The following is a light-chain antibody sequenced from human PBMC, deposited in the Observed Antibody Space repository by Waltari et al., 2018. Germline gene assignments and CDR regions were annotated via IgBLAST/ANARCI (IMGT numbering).Light chain of an antibody. CDR2: DIS. Sequence: EVVMTQSPATLSVSPGERATLFCRTSQSVDYRLAWYQHKPGQAPRLLIYDISTRIPGTPARFSGGGSGTLFTLTISSLQSEDFAVYYCQQYDSWPQTFGGGTKVEIK. CDR3: QQYDSWPQT. J-gene: IGKJ4*01. CDR1: QSVDYR. V-gene: IGKV3-15*01.